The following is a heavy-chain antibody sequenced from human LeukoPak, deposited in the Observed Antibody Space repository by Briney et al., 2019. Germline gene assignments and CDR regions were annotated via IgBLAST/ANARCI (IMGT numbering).Heavy chain of an antibody. Sequence: SVKVSFKASGGTFSSYAIRWVRQAPGQGLEWMGRIIPIFGIANYAQKFQGRVTITADKSTSTAYMELSSLRSEDTAVYYCARVNLQNWNQPPRPGRYYFDYWGQGTLVTVSS. D-gene: IGHD1-1*01. CDR3: ARVNLQNWNQPPRPGRYYFDY. V-gene: IGHV1-69*04. CDR1: GGTFSSYA. J-gene: IGHJ4*02. CDR2: IIPIFGIA.